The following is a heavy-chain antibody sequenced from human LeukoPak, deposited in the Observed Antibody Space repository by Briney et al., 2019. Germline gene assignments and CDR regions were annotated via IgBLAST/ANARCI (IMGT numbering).Heavy chain of an antibody. D-gene: IGHD3-22*01. CDR3: ARDGSAGSGYFDY. V-gene: IGHV3-48*03. CDR1: ALTFSSYE. CDR2: ISSSGSTI. Sequence: HPGGSLTLSCAASALTFSSYEMKWVRQAPGKGLEWVSYISSSGSTIYYADSVKGRFTISRDNTKNSLYLQMNSLRAEDTAVYYCARDGSAGSGYFDYWGQGALVTVSS. J-gene: IGHJ4*02.